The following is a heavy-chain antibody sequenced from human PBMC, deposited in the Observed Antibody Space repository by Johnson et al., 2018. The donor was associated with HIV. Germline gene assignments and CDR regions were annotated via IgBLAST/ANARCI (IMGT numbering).Heavy chain of an antibody. CDR3: ARDPDGTTGTTYPDAAFDI. V-gene: IGHV3-7*01. J-gene: IGHJ3*02. CDR2: IKKDGSEK. D-gene: IGHD1-1*01. CDR1: GFALSNYW. Sequence: EQLVESGGGLVQPGGSLRLSCAASGFALSNYWMNWVRQAPGKGLEWVANIKKDGSEKYYVASVKGRFTISRDNAKNSLYLQLNSLRAEDTAVYYCARDPDGTTGTTYPDAAFDIWGQGTMVTVSS.